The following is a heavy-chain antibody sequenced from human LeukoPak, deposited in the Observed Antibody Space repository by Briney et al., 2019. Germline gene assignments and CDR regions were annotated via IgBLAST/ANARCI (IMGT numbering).Heavy chain of an antibody. J-gene: IGHJ4*02. CDR1: GFTFISYD. Sequence: PGRSLRLSCAASGFTFISYDIHWVRQAPGKGLEWVAVISYDGSNKYYADSVKGRFTISRDNSKNTLYLQANSLRTEDTAVYYCAKNIPNCSSTSCPLDYWGQGTLVTVSS. D-gene: IGHD2-2*01. CDR2: ISYDGSNK. V-gene: IGHV3-30*18. CDR3: AKNIPNCSSTSCPLDY.